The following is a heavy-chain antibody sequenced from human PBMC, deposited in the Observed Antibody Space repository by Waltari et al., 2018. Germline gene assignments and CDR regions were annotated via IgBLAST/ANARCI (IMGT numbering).Heavy chain of an antibody. D-gene: IGHD1-26*01. Sequence: EVQLVESGGGLVQPGGSLRLSCVASGFPFSIYWMSWVCQAPGKGLEWVANIKEDGSEKYYVDSVKGRFTVSRDNAKNSLYLQMNSLRAEDTAVYYCGRFTRGRNSDYWGPGTLLTVSS. CDR1: GFPFSIYW. CDR3: GRFTRGRNSDY. CDR2: IKEDGSEK. J-gene: IGHJ4*02. V-gene: IGHV3-7*01.